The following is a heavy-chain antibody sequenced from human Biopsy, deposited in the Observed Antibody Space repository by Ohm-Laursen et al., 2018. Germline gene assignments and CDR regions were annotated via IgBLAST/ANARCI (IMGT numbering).Heavy chain of an antibody. D-gene: IGHD4-11*01. CDR2: TFYRTQWQF. CDR1: GDRISNKDAA. J-gene: IGHJ4*02. Sequence: QTLSLTCAVSGDRISNKDAAWNWIRWTPSRGLEWLGRTFYRTQWQFDYAVFVRGRLTINPDVPKNQFSLQLNSVTPEDTAVYYCATTRSFDNWGQGTLVTVSS. V-gene: IGHV6-1*01. CDR3: ATTRSFDN.